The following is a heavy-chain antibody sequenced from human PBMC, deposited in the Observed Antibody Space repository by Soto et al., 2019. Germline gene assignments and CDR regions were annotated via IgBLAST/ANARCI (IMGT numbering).Heavy chain of an antibody. V-gene: IGHV3-74*01. CDR2: IDKHGSDT. Sequence: HPGGSLRLSCAASGFGFTGHWMHWVRQGPGKGLEWVSGIDKHGSDTFYADSVKGRFIISRDNSRNMVYLQMNSLGAEDSAVYYCGTVFELWGQGTQVTVSS. J-gene: IGHJ5*02. CDR1: GFGFTGHW. D-gene: IGHD4-4*01. CDR3: GTVFEL.